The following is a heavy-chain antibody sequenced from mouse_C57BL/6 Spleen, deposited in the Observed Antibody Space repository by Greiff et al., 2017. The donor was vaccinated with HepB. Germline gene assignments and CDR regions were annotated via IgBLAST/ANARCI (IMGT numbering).Heavy chain of an antibody. Sequence: DVQLVESGGGLVKPGGSLKLSCAASGFTFSSYAMSWVRQTPEKRLEWVATISDGGSYTYYPDNVKGRFTISRDNAKNNLYLQMSHLKSEDTAMYYCARDGLRRGFLFAYWGQGTLVTVSA. CDR2: ISDGGSYT. D-gene: IGHD2-4*01. CDR1: GFTFSSYA. V-gene: IGHV5-4*01. J-gene: IGHJ3*01. CDR3: ARDGLRRGFLFAY.